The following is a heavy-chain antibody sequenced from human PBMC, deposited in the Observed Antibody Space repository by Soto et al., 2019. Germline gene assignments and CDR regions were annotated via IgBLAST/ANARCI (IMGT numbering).Heavy chain of an antibody. CDR3: AKGLALMADH. CDR2: ILYDGSKE. Sequence: GGSLRLSCTDSGFSFNTYVMDWVRQAPGKGLEWVARILYDGSKEYYADPVKGRFTISRDNSKNTLYPQMDRLRVEDTAVYFCAKGLALMADHWGQGTPVTVSS. J-gene: IGHJ4*02. CDR1: GFSFNTYV. V-gene: IGHV3-30*18. D-gene: IGHD2-21*01.